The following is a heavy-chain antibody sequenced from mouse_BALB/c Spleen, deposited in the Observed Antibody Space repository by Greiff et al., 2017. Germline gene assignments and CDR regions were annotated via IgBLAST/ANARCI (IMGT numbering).Heavy chain of an antibody. V-gene: IGHV1-87*01. CDR2: IYPGDGDT. J-gene: IGHJ2*01. CDR3: ASGYGNYDY. CDR1: GYTFTSYW. Sequence: QVQLQQSGAELARPGASVKLSCKASGYTFTSYWMQWVKQRPGQGLEWIGAIYPGDGDTRYTQKFKGKATLTADKSSSTAYMQLSSLASEDSAVYYCASGYGNYDYWGQGTTLTVSS. D-gene: IGHD2-1*01.